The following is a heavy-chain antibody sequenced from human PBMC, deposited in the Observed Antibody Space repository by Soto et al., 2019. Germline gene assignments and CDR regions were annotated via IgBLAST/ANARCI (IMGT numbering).Heavy chain of an antibody. V-gene: IGHV4-39*01. Sequence: SEPLSLTCTFSSGSIYSASYHFGGIRHPPGNFLECIGAINYSGSTYYNPSLKSRVTISADSSKNQFSLILTSVSAADTAVYYCGRRHDPRYSSGNNYFDLWGQGTLVTVSS. D-gene: IGHD2-15*01. CDR1: SGSIYSASYH. CDR2: INYSGST. J-gene: IGHJ4*02. CDR3: GRRHDPRYSSGNNYFDL.